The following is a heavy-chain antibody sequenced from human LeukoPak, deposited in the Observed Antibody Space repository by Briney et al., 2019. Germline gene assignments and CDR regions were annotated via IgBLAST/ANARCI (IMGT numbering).Heavy chain of an antibody. Sequence: ASVKVSCKASGYTFTGYYMHWVRQAPGQGLEWMGWINPNSGGTNYAQKFQGRVTVTRDTSISTAYMELSRLRSDDTAVYYCARGQVRGVTLAPLDYWGQGALVTVSS. J-gene: IGHJ4*02. V-gene: IGHV1-2*02. D-gene: IGHD3-10*01. CDR2: INPNSGGT. CDR1: GYTFTGYY. CDR3: ARGQVRGVTLAPLDY.